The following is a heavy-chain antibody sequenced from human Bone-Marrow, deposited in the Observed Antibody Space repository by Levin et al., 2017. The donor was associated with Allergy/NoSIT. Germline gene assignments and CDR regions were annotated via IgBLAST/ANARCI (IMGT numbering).Heavy chain of an antibody. CDR1: GFTVSSNH. D-gene: IGHD6-19*01. CDR3: AKEGLAVAGYYFDS. Sequence: GGSLRLSCAASGFTVSSNHMSWVRQAPGKGLEWVSLIYSGGRGYYADSVRGRFTISRDISKNMLHLQMNSLRAEDTAIYFCAKEGLAVAGYYFDSWGQGTLVTVSS. J-gene: IGHJ4*02. CDR2: IYSGGRG. V-gene: IGHV3-53*01.